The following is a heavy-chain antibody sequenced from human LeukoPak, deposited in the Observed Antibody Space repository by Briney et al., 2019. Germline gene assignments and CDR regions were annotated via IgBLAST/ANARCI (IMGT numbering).Heavy chain of an antibody. D-gene: IGHD1-26*01. J-gene: IGHJ4*02. V-gene: IGHV4-61*01. CDR1: GGSFSGTYY. CDR2: IYYTRTT. Sequence: PSETLSLTCTVSGGSFSGTYYWSWIRQPPGEGLEWIGYIYYTRTTDPNPSLKSRVTISVDTSKNQSALKLSSVTAADTAVYYCARVDFGSYFDYWGQGTLVTVSS. CDR3: ARVDFGSYFDY.